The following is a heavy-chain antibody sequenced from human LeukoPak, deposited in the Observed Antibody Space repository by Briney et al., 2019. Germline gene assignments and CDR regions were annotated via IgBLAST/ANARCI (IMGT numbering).Heavy chain of an antibody. V-gene: IGHV3-30-3*01. J-gene: IGHJ1*01. D-gene: IGHD3-3*01. Sequence: GGSLRLSCAASGFTFSSYAMHWVRQAPGKGLEWVAVISYDGSNKYYADSVKGRFTISRDNSKNTLYLQMNSLRAEDTAVYYCARDSDEKADFWSGYRAEYFQHWGQGTLVTVSS. CDR1: GFTFSSYA. CDR2: ISYDGSNK. CDR3: ARDSDEKADFWSGYRAEYFQH.